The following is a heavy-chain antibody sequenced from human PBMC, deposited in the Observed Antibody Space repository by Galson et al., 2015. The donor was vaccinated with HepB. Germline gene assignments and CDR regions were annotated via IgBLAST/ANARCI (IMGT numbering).Heavy chain of an antibody. V-gene: IGHV4-59*08. CDR3: ARQKGNRMPFDF. CDR1: GGSINSHY. D-gene: IGHD2/OR15-2a*01. J-gene: IGHJ4*02. CDR2: VDDSGNT. Sequence: TLSLTCSVSGGSINSHYWSWIRQPPGKGLEWIGYVDDSGNTNYNPSLKSRLTISITTSKNQFSLKLRSVTAADTAVYHCARQKGNRMPFDFWGQGTLVTVSS.